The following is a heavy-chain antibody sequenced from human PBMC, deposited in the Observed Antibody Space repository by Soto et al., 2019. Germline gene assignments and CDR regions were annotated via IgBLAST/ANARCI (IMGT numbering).Heavy chain of an antibody. CDR3: PKDRLVVPAAIAPDFQP. D-gene: IGHD2-2*01. J-gene: IGHJ1*01. CDR1: GFTFSSFA. CDR2: IRGNGGST. V-gene: IGHV3-23*01. Sequence: LSCAASGFTFSSFAMSWVRQAPGKGLELVTLIRGNGGSTYYADSVKGRFTISRDNSRNTLYLQMNSLRAEATAVYYCPKDRLVVPAAIAPDFQPCGQGTLVTVSS.